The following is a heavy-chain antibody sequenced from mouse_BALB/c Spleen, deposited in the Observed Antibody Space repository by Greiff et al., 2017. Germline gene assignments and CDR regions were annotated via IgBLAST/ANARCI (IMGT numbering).Heavy chain of an antibody. CDR3: ARASGYYAMDY. J-gene: IGHJ4*01. V-gene: IGHV5-4*02. Sequence: EVQRVESGGGLVKPGGSLKLSCAASGFTFSDYYMYWVRQTPEKRLEWVATISDGGSYTYYPDSVKGRFTISRDNAKNNLYLQMSSLKSEDTAMYYCARASGYYAMDYWGQGTSVTVSS. CDR1: GFTFSDYY. CDR2: ISDGGSYT.